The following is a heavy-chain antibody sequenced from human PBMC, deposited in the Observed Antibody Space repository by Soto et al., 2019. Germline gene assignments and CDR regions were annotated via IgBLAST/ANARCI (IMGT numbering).Heavy chain of an antibody. V-gene: IGHV4-39*07. CDR1: GGSISNSRYY. CDR3: ASGGYSGYDDFDY. Sequence: SETLSLTCTVSGGSISNSRYYWAWIRQPPGKGLEWIGSIYHTGNTYYNPSLRSRVTISVDTSKNQFSLKLSSVTAADTAVYYCASGGYSGYDDFDYWGQGTLVTVSS. CDR2: IYHTGNT. D-gene: IGHD5-12*01. J-gene: IGHJ4*02.